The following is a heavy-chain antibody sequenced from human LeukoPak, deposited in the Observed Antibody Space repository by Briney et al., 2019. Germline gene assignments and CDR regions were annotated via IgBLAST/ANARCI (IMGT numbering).Heavy chain of an antibody. CDR1: GGSFSGYY. Sequence: SETLSLTCAVYGGSFSGYYWSWIRQPAGKGLEWIGRIYTSGSTNYNPSLKSRVTVSVDTSKNQFSLKLSSVTAADTAVYYCAREGLNMVRGVIPKEAWGWFDPWGQGTLVTVSS. J-gene: IGHJ5*02. CDR2: IYTSGST. D-gene: IGHD3-10*01. CDR3: AREGLNMVRGVIPKEAWGWFDP. V-gene: IGHV4-4*07.